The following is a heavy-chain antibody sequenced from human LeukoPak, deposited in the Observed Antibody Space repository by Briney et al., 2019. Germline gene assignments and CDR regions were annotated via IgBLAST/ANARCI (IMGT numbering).Heavy chain of an antibody. V-gene: IGHV4-34*10. CDR2: IYFTGGT. CDR1: GGSFSGYY. CDR3: ARGGGLFDY. J-gene: IGHJ4*02. Sequence: KASETLSLTCAVYGGSFSGYYWSWIRQPPGKGLEWIGYIYFTGGTNYNPSLKSRVTMSIDTSKNQFSLKLNSVTAADTAFYYCARGGGLFDYWGQGSLVTVSS. D-gene: IGHD3-10*01.